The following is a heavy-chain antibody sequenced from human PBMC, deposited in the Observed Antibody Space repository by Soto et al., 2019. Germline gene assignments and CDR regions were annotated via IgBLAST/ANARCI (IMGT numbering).Heavy chain of an antibody. CDR3: ARDYYGSGSYLWDY. J-gene: IGHJ4*02. V-gene: IGHV4-4*07. CDR2: IYTSGST. D-gene: IGHD3-10*01. CDR1: GGSISSYY. Sequence: PSETLSLTCTVSGGSISSYYWSWIRQPAGKGLELIGRIYTSGSTNYNPSLKSRVTMSVDTSKNQFSLKLSSVTAADTAVYYCARDYYGSGSYLWDYWGQGTLVTVSS.